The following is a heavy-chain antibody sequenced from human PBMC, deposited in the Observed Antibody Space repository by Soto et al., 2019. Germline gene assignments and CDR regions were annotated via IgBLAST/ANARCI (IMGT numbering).Heavy chain of an antibody. J-gene: IGHJ4*02. V-gene: IGHV3-21*01. D-gene: IGHD3-10*01. CDR1: GFTFSSYS. CDR3: AREGQLLWFGELFRRSDY. CDR2: ISSSSSYI. Sequence: GGSLRLSCAASGFTFSSYSMNWVRQAPGKGLEWVSSISSSSSYIYYADSVKGRFTISRDNAKNSLYLQMNSLRAEDTAVYYCAREGQLLWFGELFRRSDYWGQGTLVTVSS.